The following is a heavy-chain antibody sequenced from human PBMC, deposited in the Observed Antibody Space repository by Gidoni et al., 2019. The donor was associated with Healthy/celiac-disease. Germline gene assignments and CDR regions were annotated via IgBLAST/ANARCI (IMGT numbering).Heavy chain of an antibody. CDR1: GFTFSSYS. CDR2: ISSSSSTI. J-gene: IGHJ3*02. D-gene: IGHD3-22*01. V-gene: IGHV3-48*02. CDR3: ARGGGYYYDSSAFDI. Sequence: EVQLVASGGGLVQPGGSLRLSCAASGFTFSSYSMNWVRQAPGKGLEWVSYISSSSSTIYYADSVKGRFTISRDNAKNSLYLQMNSLRDEDTAVYYCARGGGYYYDSSAFDIWGQGTMVTVSS.